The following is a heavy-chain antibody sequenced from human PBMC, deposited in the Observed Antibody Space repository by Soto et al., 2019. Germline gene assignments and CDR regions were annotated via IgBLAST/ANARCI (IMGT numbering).Heavy chain of an antibody. J-gene: IGHJ4*02. CDR3: ARAPLYGGQAY. D-gene: IGHD4-17*01. CDR2: SYSGGST. CDR1: GFTVNSDY. Sequence: EVQLVESGGGLVQPGGSLRLSCAASGFTVNSDYMTWVRQALGKGLEWVSVSYSGGSTYYTDSVKGRFTISRDNSKNTLYLQMNSLRAEDTAVYYCARAPLYGGQAYWGQGTLVTVSS. V-gene: IGHV3-66*01.